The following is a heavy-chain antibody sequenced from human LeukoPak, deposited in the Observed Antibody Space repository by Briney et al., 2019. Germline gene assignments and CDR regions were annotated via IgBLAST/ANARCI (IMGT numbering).Heavy chain of an antibody. J-gene: IGHJ6*02. D-gene: IGHD2-2*01. Sequence: PSETLSLTCTVSGGSIRSSYYYWGWIRQPPGKGLEWIGSIYDSGSTYYNPSLKSRVTISVDTSKNQFSLKLSSVTAADTAVYYCAQGGVVPAAIGYYYYGMDVWGQGTTVTVSS. V-gene: IGHV4-39*07. CDR3: AQGGVVPAAIGYYYYGMDV. CDR1: GGSIRSSYYY. CDR2: IYDSGST.